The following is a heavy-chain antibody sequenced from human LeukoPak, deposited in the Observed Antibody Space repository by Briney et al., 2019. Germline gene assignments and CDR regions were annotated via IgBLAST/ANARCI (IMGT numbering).Heavy chain of an antibody. Sequence: GASVKVSCKASGYTFTGYYMHWVRQAPGQGLEWMGWINPNSGGTNCAQKFQGRVTMTRDTSINTAYMELSSLRFDDTAVYYCARGVGGYLAWGSYYYMDVWGKGTTVTISS. CDR3: ARGVGGYLAWGSYYYMDV. CDR2: INPNSGGT. J-gene: IGHJ6*03. V-gene: IGHV1-2*02. CDR1: GYTFTGYY. D-gene: IGHD3-16*01.